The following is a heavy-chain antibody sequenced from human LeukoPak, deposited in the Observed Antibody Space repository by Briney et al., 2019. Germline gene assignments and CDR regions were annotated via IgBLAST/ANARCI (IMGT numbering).Heavy chain of an antibody. J-gene: IGHJ3*02. V-gene: IGHV4-59*08. CDR3: ARHTAIDAFDI. CDR2: VFYSGST. CDR1: GGSISTYC. Sequence: SETLSLTCSLSGGSISTYCWSWIRQPPGKGLEWIGYVFYSGSTDYNPSLKSRVTISVDTSKNQFSLKLLSVTAADTAVYYCARHTAIDAFDIWGQGTMVTVAS.